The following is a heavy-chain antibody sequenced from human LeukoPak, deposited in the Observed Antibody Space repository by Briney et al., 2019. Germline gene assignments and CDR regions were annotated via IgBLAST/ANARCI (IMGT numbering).Heavy chain of an antibody. CDR1: GFTFSTYG. CDR3: AKVDVWGRNRFPLDY. Sequence: GGSLRLSCAGSGFTFSTYGLGWVRQAPGKGLELVSVIGGNGGGPMYADSVKGRFTISRDNSKNMLYLQMNSLRVEDTAVYYCAKVDVWGRNRFPLDYWGQGTLVTVSS. CDR2: IGGNGGGP. D-gene: IGHD3-16*02. J-gene: IGHJ4*02. V-gene: IGHV3-23*01.